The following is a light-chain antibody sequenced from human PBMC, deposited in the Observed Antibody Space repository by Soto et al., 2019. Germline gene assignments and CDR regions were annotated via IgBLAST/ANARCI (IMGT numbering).Light chain of an antibody. CDR3: SSYTSSSTLV. CDR2: DVS. V-gene: IGLV2-14*01. CDR1: SSDVGGYNY. Sequence: QSALTQPASVSGSPGQSITISCTGTSSDVGGYNYVSWYQQHPGKAPKLMIYDVSNRPSGVSNRFSGSKSGNTASLTISGHQAEDEADYYCSSYTSSSTLVFGGGTQVTVL. J-gene: IGLJ2*01.